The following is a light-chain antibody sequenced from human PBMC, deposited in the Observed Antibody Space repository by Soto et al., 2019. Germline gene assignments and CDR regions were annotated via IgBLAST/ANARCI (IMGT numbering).Light chain of an antibody. V-gene: IGKV3-20*01. CDR2: GTS. CDR3: QQYGSSPWT. Sequence: EIVLTQSPGTLSLSPGERATLSCRASQSVTNNHLAWYQQKPGQAPRLLIYGTSSRATGIPDRFSGSGSGTDFTLTIGSLEPEDFAVYYCQQYGSSPWTFGQGTKVDIK. CDR1: QSVTNNH. J-gene: IGKJ1*01.